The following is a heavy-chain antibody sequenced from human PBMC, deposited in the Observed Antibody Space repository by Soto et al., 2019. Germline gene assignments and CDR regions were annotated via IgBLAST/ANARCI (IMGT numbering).Heavy chain of an antibody. CDR2: ISGSGGST. V-gene: IGHV3-23*01. CDR3: AKDSHDYGDYAPKDV. D-gene: IGHD4-17*01. Sequence: PGGSLRLSCAASGFTFSSYAMSWVRQAPGKGLEWVSAISGSGGSTYYADSVKGRFTISRDNSKNTLYLQMNSLRAEDTAVYYYAKDSHDYGDYAPKDVWGQGTTVTVSS. J-gene: IGHJ6*02. CDR1: GFTFSSYA.